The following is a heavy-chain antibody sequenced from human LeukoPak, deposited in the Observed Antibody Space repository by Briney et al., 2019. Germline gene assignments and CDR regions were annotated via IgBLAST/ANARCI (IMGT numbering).Heavy chain of an antibody. Sequence: PGGSLRLSCTASGFTFSSYTMNWVRQAPGKGLEWVSAIHNGGGTTSYADSVKGRFTISRDNSKNTLFLQMNSLRAEDTAVYYCAKDHRSSGWPYYFDYWGQGTLVTVSS. D-gene: IGHD6-19*01. J-gene: IGHJ4*02. CDR3: AKDHRSSGWPYYFDY. CDR2: IHNGGGTT. CDR1: GFTFSSYT. V-gene: IGHV3-23*01.